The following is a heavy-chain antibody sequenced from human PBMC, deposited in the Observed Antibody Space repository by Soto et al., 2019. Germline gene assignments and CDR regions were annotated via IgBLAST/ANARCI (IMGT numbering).Heavy chain of an antibody. D-gene: IGHD3-10*01. V-gene: IGHV1-69*01. CDR3: AEGSERVYYYYYGMDV. CDR2: IIPICGTA. Sequence: QVQLVQSGAEVKKPGSSVKVSCKASGGTFSSYAISWVRQAPGQGLEWMGGIIPICGTANYAQKFQGRVTITADESTSTAYMELSRLRSEDTAVYYCAEGSERVYYYYYGMDVWGQGTTVTVSS. CDR1: GGTFSSYA. J-gene: IGHJ6*02.